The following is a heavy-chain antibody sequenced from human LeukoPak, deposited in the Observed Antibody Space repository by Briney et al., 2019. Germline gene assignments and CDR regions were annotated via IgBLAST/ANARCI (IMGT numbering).Heavy chain of an antibody. CDR1: GFTFSSYA. CDR3: ARDLIGSSGFDY. J-gene: IGHJ4*01. D-gene: IGHD1-26*01. Sequence: PGGSLRLSCAASGFTFSSYAIHWVRQAPGKGLEWVAVLSHDVNNKYYADSVKGRFTISSDNSKNTLYLQMNSLRPEYTAMYYCARDLIGSSGFDYWGQGSLVTVSS. CDR2: LSHDVNNK. V-gene: IGHV3-30-3*01.